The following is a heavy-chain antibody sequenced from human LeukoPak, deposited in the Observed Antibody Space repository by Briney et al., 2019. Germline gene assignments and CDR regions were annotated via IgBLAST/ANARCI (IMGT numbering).Heavy chain of an antibody. J-gene: IGHJ4*02. D-gene: IGHD3-22*01. CDR3: ARDAYYYDTAGYYLVDY. CDR1: GGSISSYY. V-gene: IGHV4-4*07. CDR2: IYSSGST. Sequence: SETLSLTCTVSGGSISSYYWSWIRRPAGKGLEWIGRIYSSGSTYYNPSLNSRVTMSVDTSNNQFSLRLNSVTAADTAVYYCARDAYYYDTAGYYLVDYWGQGTLVTVSS.